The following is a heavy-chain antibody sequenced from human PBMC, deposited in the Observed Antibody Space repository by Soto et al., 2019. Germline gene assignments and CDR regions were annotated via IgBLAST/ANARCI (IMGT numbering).Heavy chain of an antibody. D-gene: IGHD2-21*01. CDR3: ARGNVVAIDY. CDR2: IYHSGST. J-gene: IGHJ4*02. V-gene: IGHV4-30-2*01. Sequence: SETLSLTCAVSGGSISSGGYSWSWIRQPQGKSLEWIGYIYHSGSTYYNPSLKSRVTISVDRSKNQFSLKLSFVTVADTAVYYCARGNVVAIDYWGQGTLFIVSS. CDR1: GGSISSGGYS.